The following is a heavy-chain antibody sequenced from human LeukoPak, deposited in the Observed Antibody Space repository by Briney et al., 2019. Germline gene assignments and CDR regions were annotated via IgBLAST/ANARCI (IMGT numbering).Heavy chain of an antibody. CDR1: GGPFSGYY. CDR2: INHSGST. Sequence: SETLSLTCAVYGGPFSGYYWSWIRQPPGKGLEWIGEINHSGSTNYNPSLKSRVTISVDTSKNQFSLKLSSVTAADTAVYYCARQRSRRWLQRTPHFDYWGQGTLVTVSS. V-gene: IGHV4-34*01. CDR3: ARQRSRRWLQRTPHFDY. D-gene: IGHD5-24*01. J-gene: IGHJ4*02.